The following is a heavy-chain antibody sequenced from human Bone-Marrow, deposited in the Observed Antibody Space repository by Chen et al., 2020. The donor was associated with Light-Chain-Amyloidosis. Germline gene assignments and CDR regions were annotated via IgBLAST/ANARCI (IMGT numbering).Heavy chain of an antibody. CDR1: GYTFTGYY. J-gene: IGHJ4*02. Sequence: QVQLVQSGAEVKKPGASVKVSCKASGYTFTGYYMHWVRQAPGQGLEWRGWINPNSGGTNYAQKFQGRVTMTRDTSISTAYMGLSRLRSDDTAVYYCARGAERGYSGYESTNFDYWGQGTLVTVSS. D-gene: IGHD5-12*01. V-gene: IGHV1-2*02. CDR3: ARGAERGYSGYESTNFDY. CDR2: INPNSGGT.